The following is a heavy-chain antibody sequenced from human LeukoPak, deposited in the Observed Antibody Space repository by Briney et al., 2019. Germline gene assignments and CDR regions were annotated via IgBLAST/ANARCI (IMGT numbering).Heavy chain of an antibody. CDR1: EFTFSSYE. D-gene: IGHD3-10*02. CDR3: AELGITMIGGV. Sequence: GGSLRLSCAASEFTFSSYEMNWVRQAPGKGLEWVSYISSSGSTFYYADSVKGRFTISRDNAKNSLYLQMNSLRAEDTAVYYCAELGITMIGGVWGKGTTVTISS. J-gene: IGHJ6*04. CDR2: ISSSGSTF. V-gene: IGHV3-48*03.